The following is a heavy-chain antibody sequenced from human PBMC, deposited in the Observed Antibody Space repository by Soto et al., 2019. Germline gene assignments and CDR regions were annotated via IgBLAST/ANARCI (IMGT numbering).Heavy chain of an antibody. D-gene: IGHD1-1*01. CDR2: IYSGGST. CDR3: ARAFNWNDAYFDY. CDR1: GGSFSGYY. J-gene: IGHJ4*02. Sequence: XTLSLPFAVYGGSFSGYYMGWVLQAPGKGLEWVSIIYSGGSTYYADSVTGRFTISRDNSKNTLYLQMDSLRAEDTAVYYCARAFNWNDAYFDYWGQGTLVTVSS. V-gene: IGHV3-53*01.